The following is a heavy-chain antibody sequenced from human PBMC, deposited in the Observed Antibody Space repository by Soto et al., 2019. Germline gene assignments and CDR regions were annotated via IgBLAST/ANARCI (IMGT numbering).Heavy chain of an antibody. CDR2: TYYRSKWYS. CDR3: ARDRGEVPTFDY. J-gene: IGHJ4*02. V-gene: IGHV6-1*01. Sequence: PSQTLSLTCAISGDSVSSNSAAWDWIRQSPSRGLEWLGRTYYRSKWYSDYAMSVKSRITINSDTSKNQFSLQLNSVTPEDTAVYYCARDRGEVPTFDYWGQGALVTVSS. CDR1: GDSVSSNSAA. D-gene: IGHD3-16*01.